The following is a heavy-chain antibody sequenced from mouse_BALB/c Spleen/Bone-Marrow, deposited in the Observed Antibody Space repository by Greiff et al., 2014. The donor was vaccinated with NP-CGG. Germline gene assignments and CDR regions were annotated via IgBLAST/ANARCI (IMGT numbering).Heavy chain of an antibody. CDR3: ARERNWDSFAY. Sequence: QVHVKQSGAELARPGASVEMSCKASGYTFTSYTMHWVKQRPGQGLEWIGYINPSSGYTNYNQKFKDKATLTADKSSSTAYMQLSSLTSEDSAVYYCARERNWDSFAYWGQGTLVTVSA. D-gene: IGHD4-1*01. CDR1: GYTFTSYT. CDR2: INPSSGYT. V-gene: IGHV1-4*01. J-gene: IGHJ3*01.